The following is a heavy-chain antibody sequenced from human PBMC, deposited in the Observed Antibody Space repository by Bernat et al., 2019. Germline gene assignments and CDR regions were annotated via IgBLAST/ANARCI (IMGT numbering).Heavy chain of an antibody. CDR2: INAGNGNT. V-gene: IGHV1-3*01. Sequence: QVQLVQSGAEVKKPGASVKVSCKASGYTFTSYAMHWVRQAPGQRLEWMGWINAGNGNTKYSQKFQGRVTITRDTSASTAYMELSSLRSEDTAVYYCATLVVPAAMIAAAGNRDDYWRQGTLVTVSS. CDR1: GYTFTSYA. D-gene: IGHD2-2*01. J-gene: IGHJ4*02. CDR3: ATLVVPAAMIAAAGNRDDY.